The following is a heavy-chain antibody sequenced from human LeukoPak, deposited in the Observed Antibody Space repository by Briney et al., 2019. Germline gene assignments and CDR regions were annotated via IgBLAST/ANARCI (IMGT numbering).Heavy chain of an antibody. D-gene: IGHD3-10*01. CDR2: IRYDGNNE. CDR3: VRDRGWYHFDL. V-gene: IGHV3-30*02. CDR1: GFLFKTFG. Sequence: GGSLRLSCAASGFLFKTFGMNWVRQSPGKGLEWVALIRYDGNNEYYADSVKGRFTISRDNSNNMLFLQMDSLRAEDTAVYYCVRDRGWYHFDLWGQGTLVTVSS. J-gene: IGHJ4*02.